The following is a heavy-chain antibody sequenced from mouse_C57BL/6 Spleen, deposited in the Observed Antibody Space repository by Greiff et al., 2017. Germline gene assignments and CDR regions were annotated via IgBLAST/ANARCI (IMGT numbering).Heavy chain of an antibody. CDR1: GYTFTSYW. CDR2: IYPSDSET. CDR3: SRVSMVTAYYFDY. D-gene: IGHD2-2*01. V-gene: IGHV1-61*01. Sequence: QVQLQQPGAELVRPGSSVKLSCKASGYTFTSYWMDWVKQRPGQGLEWIGNIYPSDSETHYNQKFKDKATLTADKSSSTAYMQLSSLTSEDSAVYYCSRVSMVTAYYFDYWGQGTTLTVSS. J-gene: IGHJ2*01.